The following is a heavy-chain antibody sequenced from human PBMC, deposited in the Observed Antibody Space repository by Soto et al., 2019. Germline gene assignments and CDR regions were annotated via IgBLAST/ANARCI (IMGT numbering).Heavy chain of an antibody. V-gene: IGHV5-51*01. Sequence: PGASLKISCKGSGYSFTTNWIGWVRQMPGEGLEWMGVIYPGDSDTRYSPSFQGQVAISADKSINTAYLQWSSLKASDTAMYYCARHSGVAEDGTDLGQGPLVTVSS. CDR3: ARHSGVAEDGTD. D-gene: IGHD6-13*01. CDR1: GYSFTTNW. CDR2: IYPGDSDT. J-gene: IGHJ1*01.